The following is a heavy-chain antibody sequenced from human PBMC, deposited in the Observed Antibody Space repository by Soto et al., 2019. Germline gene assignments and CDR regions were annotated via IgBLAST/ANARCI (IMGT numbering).Heavy chain of an antibody. V-gene: IGHV3-30-3*01. Sequence: PGGSLRLSCAASGFTFSSYAMHWVRQAPGKGLEWVAVISYDGSNKYYADSVKGRFTISRDNSKNTLYLQMNSLRAEDTAVYYCARLAYYGSGDSRLDPWGQGTLVTVSS. CDR3: ARLAYYGSGDSRLDP. CDR1: GFTFSSYA. D-gene: IGHD3-10*01. CDR2: ISYDGSNK. J-gene: IGHJ5*02.